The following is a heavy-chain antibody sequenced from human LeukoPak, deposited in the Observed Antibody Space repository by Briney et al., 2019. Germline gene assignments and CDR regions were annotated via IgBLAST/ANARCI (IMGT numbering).Heavy chain of an antibody. J-gene: IGHJ4*02. CDR3: LTGPFDY. CDR2: IRSKANNYAT. Sequence: GGSLKLSCEASEFTFSGSAVHWVRQASGRGLEWLGRIRSKANNYATAYAASVKGRFTISRDDSKNTAYLQMNSLKTEDTAVYYCLTGPFDYWGQGTPVTVSS. V-gene: IGHV3-73*01. CDR1: EFTFSGSA.